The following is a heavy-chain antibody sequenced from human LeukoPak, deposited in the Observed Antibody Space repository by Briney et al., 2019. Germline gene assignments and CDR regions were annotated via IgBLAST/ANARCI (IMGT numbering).Heavy chain of an antibody. CDR2: IYRDGST. J-gene: IGHJ4*02. D-gene: IGHD2-15*01. V-gene: IGHV4-39*01. CDR3: TRRAYCSGGTCYSDY. Sequence: PSETLSLTCTLSGRSLSGSSYYWGWIRQPPGKGLEWIGSIYRDGSTYYNPSLKSRVTISVDTSKNQFSLKLSSVTAADTAVYYCTRRAYCSGGTCYSDYWGQGTLVTVSS. CDR1: GRSLSGSSYY.